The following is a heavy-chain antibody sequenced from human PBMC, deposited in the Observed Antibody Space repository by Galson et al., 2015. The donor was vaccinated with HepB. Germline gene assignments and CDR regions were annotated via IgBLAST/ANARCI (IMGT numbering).Heavy chain of an antibody. J-gene: IGHJ3*02. CDR1: GGSIGTSY. CDR2: IYYSGST. Sequence: SETLSLTCSVSGGSIGTSYWSWIRQPPGKGLEWIGYIYYSGSTNYNPALKSRATMSVDTSENHLSLKLTSVTAADTALYYCARHPRPPYYPESRHYYPDTFDIWGQGTMVTVSS. D-gene: IGHD3-10*01. CDR3: ARHPRPPYYPESRHYYPDTFDI. V-gene: IGHV4-59*08.